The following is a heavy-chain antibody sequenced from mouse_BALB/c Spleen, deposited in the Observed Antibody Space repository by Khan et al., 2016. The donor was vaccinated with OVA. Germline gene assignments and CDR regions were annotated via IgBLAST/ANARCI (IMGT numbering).Heavy chain of an antibody. CDR3: ARPYYYGSSYDTRDA. D-gene: IGHD1-1*01. CDR2: IYPGSGNT. CDR1: GYTFTNYW. J-gene: IGHJ4*01. V-gene: IGHV1-63*02. Sequence: QVQLKQSGAELVRPGTSVKMSCKTAGYTFTNYWIGWVKQRPGHGLEWIGDIYPGSGNTHYNEKFKGKASLTAETSSSTAYMHLSSLTSEDSAIYYCARPYYYGSSYDTRDAWGQGTSVTVSS.